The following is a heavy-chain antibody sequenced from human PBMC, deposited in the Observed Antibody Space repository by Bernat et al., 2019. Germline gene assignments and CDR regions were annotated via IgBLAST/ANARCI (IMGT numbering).Heavy chain of an antibody. D-gene: IGHD2-15*01. CDR2: IYYSRCT. CDR1: GGSISSYY. CDR3: AGEVAAASCDYYYGMDV. J-gene: IGHJ6*02. V-gene: IGHV4-59*08. Sequence: QLQLQESGPGLVKPSETLSLTCTVSGGSISSYYWSWIRPPPGKGLGWIGYIYYSRCTNYNPSLKSGVSISVDTSKKQYSLKMRSVTAADTAVYYCAGEVAAASCDYYYGMDVWGQGTTVTVSS.